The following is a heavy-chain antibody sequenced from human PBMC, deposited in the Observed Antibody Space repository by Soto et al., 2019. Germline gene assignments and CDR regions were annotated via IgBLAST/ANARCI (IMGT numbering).Heavy chain of an antibody. CDR3: ARQPYDTSDYFDY. V-gene: IGHV4-39*01. D-gene: IGHD3-22*01. Sequence: SETLSLTCTVSGDSINSRGYYWAWIRQPPGKGLEWIGSMYYSGSTDYNPSLKSRVTISVDTSRIHFSLKLISVTAADTAVYYCARQPYDTSDYFDYWGQGTLVTVS. CDR1: GDSINSRGYY. J-gene: IGHJ4*02. CDR2: MYYSGST.